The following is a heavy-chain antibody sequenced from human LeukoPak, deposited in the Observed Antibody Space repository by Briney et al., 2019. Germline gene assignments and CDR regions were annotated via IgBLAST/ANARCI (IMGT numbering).Heavy chain of an antibody. J-gene: IGHJ4*02. CDR1: GYSISSGYY. V-gene: IGHV4-38-2*02. CDR3: ARQTGSGLFTLP. D-gene: IGHD3/OR15-3a*01. CDR2: IYYTGNT. Sequence: SETLSLTCTVSGYSISSGYYWGWIRQLPGKGLEWIGSIYYTGNTYYNASLKSRVTISIDTSKNQISLRLTSVTATDTAMYYCARQTGSGLFTLPGGQGTLVTVSS.